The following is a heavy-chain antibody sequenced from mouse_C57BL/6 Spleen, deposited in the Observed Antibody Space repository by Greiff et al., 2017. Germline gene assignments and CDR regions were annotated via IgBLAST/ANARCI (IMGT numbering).Heavy chain of an antibody. CDR2: IYPGDGDT. V-gene: IGHV1-82*01. CDR1: GYAFSSSW. CDR3: AREGSY. Sequence: QVQLQQSGPELVKPGASVKISCKASGYAFSSSWMNWVKQRPGTGLGWIGRIYPGDGDTNYNGKFKGRATLTADKSSSTAYMQLSSLTSEDSAVYFCAREGSYWGQGTTLTVAS. J-gene: IGHJ2*01.